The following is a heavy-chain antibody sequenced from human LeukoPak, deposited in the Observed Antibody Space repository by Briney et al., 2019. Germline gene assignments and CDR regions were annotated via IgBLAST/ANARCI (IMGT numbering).Heavy chain of an antibody. CDR3: ASVVSDAFDI. CDR2: INPSGGST. V-gene: IGHV1-46*03. CDR1: GYTVTSYY. Sequence: GASVKDCCKASGYTVTSYYMHWVRQAPGQGLEWMGIINPSGGSTSYAQKSQGRVTMTRDTSTSTVYMELSSLRSEDTAVYYCASVVSDAFDIWGQGTMVTVSS. D-gene: IGHD2-15*01. J-gene: IGHJ3*02.